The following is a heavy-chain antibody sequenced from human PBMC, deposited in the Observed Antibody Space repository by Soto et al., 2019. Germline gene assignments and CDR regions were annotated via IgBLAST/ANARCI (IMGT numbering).Heavy chain of an antibody. CDR1: GFTFSSYA. CDR2: ISYDGSNK. Sequence: QVQLVESGGGVVQPGRSLRLSCAASGFTFSSYAMHWVRQAPGKGLEWVAVISYDGSNKYYADSVKGRFTISRDNSKNTLYLQMNSLRAEDTAVYYCARDRRGHDYGDYRSDYWGQGTLVTVSS. D-gene: IGHD4-17*01. V-gene: IGHV3-30-3*01. J-gene: IGHJ4*02. CDR3: ARDRRGHDYGDYRSDY.